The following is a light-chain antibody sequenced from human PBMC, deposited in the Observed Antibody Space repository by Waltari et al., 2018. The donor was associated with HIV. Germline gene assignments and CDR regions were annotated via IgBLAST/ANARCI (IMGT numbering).Light chain of an antibody. CDR3: QQRSNWPPRYS. J-gene: IGKJ2*03. V-gene: IGKV3-11*01. Sequence: ENVLTQSPATLSLSPGERATLSCRPSQNVSSYLAWYQQKPGQAPRLLIYGASNRATGIPARFSGRGSGTDFTLTINSLEPEDFAVYCCQQRSNWPPRYSFGQGTKLELK. CDR2: GAS. CDR1: QNVSSY.